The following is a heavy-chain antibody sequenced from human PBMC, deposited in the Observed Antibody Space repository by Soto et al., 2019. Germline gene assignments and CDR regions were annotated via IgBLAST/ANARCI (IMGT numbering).Heavy chain of an antibody. V-gene: IGHV1-69*13. Sequence: SVNVSCKASGGTFSNCVISCLRQAPGQGLEGMGGIIPIFGTANYAQKFQGRVTITADESTSTAYMELSSLRAEDTAVYHCAREGPYKPSAYDSSGYYFMDVWGQGTTVTVSS. CDR1: GGTFSNCV. D-gene: IGHD3-22*01. CDR2: IIPIFGTA. CDR3: AREGPYKPSAYDSSGYYFMDV. J-gene: IGHJ6*02.